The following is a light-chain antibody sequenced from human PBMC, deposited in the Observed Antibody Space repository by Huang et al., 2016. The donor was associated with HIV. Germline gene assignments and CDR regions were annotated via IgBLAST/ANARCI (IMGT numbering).Light chain of an antibody. J-gene: IGKJ2*01. CDR1: QSISSY. CDR3: QQTYITPYT. Sequence: DIQMTQSPFFLSASVGDRVTFPCRAIQSISSYLNWSQQKPGKAPELLIYAASNLQSGAPSRFSGSGSGTDFTLTIVSLQPADFATYYCQQTYITPYTFGQGTKLEIK. CDR2: AAS. V-gene: IGKV1-39*01.